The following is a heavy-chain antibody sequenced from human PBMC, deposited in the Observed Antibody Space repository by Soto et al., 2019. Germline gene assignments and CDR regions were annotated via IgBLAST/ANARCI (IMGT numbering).Heavy chain of an antibody. D-gene: IGHD5-18*01. CDR2: IYPGDSDT. Sequence: PGESLKISCKGSGYSFTSYWIGWVRQMPGKGLEWMGIIYPGDSDTRYSPSFQGQVTISADKSISTAYLQWSSLKASDTAMYYCATTGYSYGYGEYYFDYWGQGTLVTVSS. J-gene: IGHJ4*02. CDR1: GYSFTSYW. CDR3: ATTGYSYGYGEYYFDY. V-gene: IGHV5-51*01.